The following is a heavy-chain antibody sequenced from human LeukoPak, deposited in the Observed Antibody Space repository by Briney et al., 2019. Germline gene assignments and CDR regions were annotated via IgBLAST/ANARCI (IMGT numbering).Heavy chain of an antibody. CDR2: IYYSGST. D-gene: IGHD3-10*01. CDR3: ASGITMVRGVLPVPYYFDY. Sequence: SETLSLTCTVSDGSISSYYWSWIRQPPGKGLEWIGYIYYSGSTNYNPSLKSRVTISVDTSKNQFSLKLSSVTAADTAVYYCASGITMVRGVLPVPYYFDYWGQGTLVTVSS. J-gene: IGHJ4*02. CDR1: DGSISSYY. V-gene: IGHV4-59*12.